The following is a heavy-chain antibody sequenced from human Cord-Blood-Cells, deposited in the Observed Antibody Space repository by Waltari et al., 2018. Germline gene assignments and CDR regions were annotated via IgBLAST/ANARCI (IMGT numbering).Heavy chain of an antibody. CDR1: GYSISSGYS. J-gene: IGHJ4*02. CDR3: ARDLRVRFWEWLFDY. Sequence: QVQLQESGPGLVKPSETLSLTCTVSGYSISSGYSWGWIRHPPGKGLEWIGSIYHSGSTYYNPSLKSRVTISVDTSKNQFSLKLSSVTAADTAVYYCARDLRVRFWEWLFDYWGQGTLVTVSS. D-gene: IGHD3-3*01. CDR2: IYHSGST. V-gene: IGHV4-38-2*02.